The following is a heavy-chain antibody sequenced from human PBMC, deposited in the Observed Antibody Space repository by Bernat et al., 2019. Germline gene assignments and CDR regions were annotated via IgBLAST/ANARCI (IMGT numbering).Heavy chain of an antibody. CDR2: ILGSVDNP. CDR1: GFTFSNYP. CDR3: ARDKDGGYAFDY. J-gene: IGHJ4*02. V-gene: IGHV3-64*01. Sequence: EVELVESGGGLVQPGGSLRLSCAASGFTFSNYPMHWVRQAPGKGLEYLTSILGSVDNPQYANSVKGRFTISRDNSKNMLYLQMGSLRAEDMAVYYCARDKDGGYAFDYWGQGTLVTVSS. D-gene: IGHD2-2*01.